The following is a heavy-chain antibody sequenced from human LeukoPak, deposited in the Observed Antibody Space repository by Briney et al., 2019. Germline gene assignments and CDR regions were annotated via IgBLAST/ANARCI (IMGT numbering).Heavy chain of an antibody. CDR3: AKGTAVDRQYFEN. V-gene: IGHV3-30*18. CDR2: IPFDGSHK. J-gene: IGHJ4*02. Sequence: GGSLRLSCAASRFTFSACGMHWVGQAAGKGVEWVAAIPFDGSHKYHADSVKGRFTISRDNSMNTLYLQMNSLRAEDTAVYYCAKGTAVDRQYFENWGQGTLVTVSS. CDR1: RFTFSACG. D-gene: IGHD1-1*01.